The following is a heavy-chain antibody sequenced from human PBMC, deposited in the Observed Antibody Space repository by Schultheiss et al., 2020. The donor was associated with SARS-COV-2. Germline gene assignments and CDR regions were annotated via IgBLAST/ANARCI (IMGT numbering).Heavy chain of an antibody. D-gene: IGHD1-14*01. CDR2: ISYDGSNK. CDR3: AKDAGIRGYY. V-gene: IGHV3-30*18. CDR1: GFTFSGSV. Sequence: GGSLRLSCAASGFTFSGSVMHWVRQAPGKGLEWVAVISYDGSNKYYADSVKGRFTISRDNSKNTLYLQMNSLRAEDTAVYYCAKDAGIRGYYWGQGTLVTVSS. J-gene: IGHJ4*02.